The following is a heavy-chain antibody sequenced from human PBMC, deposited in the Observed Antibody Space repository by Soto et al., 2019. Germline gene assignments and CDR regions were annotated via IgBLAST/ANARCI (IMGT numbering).Heavy chain of an antibody. J-gene: IGHJ3*02. D-gene: IGHD2-15*01. CDR2: ISSSSSYI. CDR1: GFTFSSYS. V-gene: IGHV3-21*01. Sequence: PGGSLRLSCAASGFTFSSYSMNWVRQAPGKGLEWVSSISSSSSYIYYADSVKGRFTISRDNAKNSLYLQMNSLRAEDTAVYYCARDGVVVAGAFYIWGQGTMVTVSS. CDR3: ARDGVVVAGAFYI.